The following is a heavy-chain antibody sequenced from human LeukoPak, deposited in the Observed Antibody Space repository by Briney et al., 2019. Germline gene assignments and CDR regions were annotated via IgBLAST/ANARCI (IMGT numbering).Heavy chain of an antibody. V-gene: IGHV3-23*01. CDR2: ITSDGSAT. CDR3: AKAPIQYCSGASCYPFDY. CDR1: GFTFSNYA. J-gene: IGHJ4*02. Sequence: GGSVRLSCAASGFTFSNYAMGWVRQTPGKGLECISLITSDGSATYYVDSVKGRFTISRDNSDNTMYLQMSSLRADDTAVYYCAKAPIQYCSGASCYPFDYWGQGTLVTVSS. D-gene: IGHD2-15*01.